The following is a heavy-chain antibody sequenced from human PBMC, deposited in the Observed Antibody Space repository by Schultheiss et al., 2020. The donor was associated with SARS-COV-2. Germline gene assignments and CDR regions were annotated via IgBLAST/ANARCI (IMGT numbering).Heavy chain of an antibody. CDR2: ISYDGSNK. CDR1: GFTFSSYA. J-gene: IGHJ2*01. V-gene: IGHV3-30*07. CDR3: AREVPAAIRYFDL. D-gene: IGHD2-2*01. Sequence: GGSLRLSCAASGFTFSSYAMHWVRQAPGKGLEWVAVISYDGSNKYYADSVKGRFTISRDNAKNSLYLQMNSLRAEDTAVYYCAREVPAAIRYFDLWGRGTLVTVSS.